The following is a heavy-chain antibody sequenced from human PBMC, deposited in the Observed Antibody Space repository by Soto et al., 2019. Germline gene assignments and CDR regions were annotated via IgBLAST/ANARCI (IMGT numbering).Heavy chain of an antibody. CDR2: ISGSGGST. J-gene: IGHJ4*02. CDR1: GFTFSSYA. V-gene: IGHV3-23*01. CDR3: AMGGNDFWSGFFDY. D-gene: IGHD3-3*01. Sequence: RGSLSLSCAASGFTFSSYAMSWVRQAPGKGLEWVSAISGSGGSTYYADSVKGRFTISRDNSKNTLYLQMNSLRAEDTAVYYCAMGGNDFWSGFFDYWGQGTLVTVSS.